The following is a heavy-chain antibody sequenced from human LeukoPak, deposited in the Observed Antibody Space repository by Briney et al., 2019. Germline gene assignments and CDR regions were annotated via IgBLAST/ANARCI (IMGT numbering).Heavy chain of an antibody. Sequence: GGSLRLSCAASGFIFSSYSMNWVRQAPGKGLEWVSYISSSNSSIYYADSLKGRFTISRDNAKNSLYLQMNSLRAEDTAVYYCARDTTVTPRDYYYYYMDVWGKGTTVTISS. CDR3: ARDTTVTPRDYYYYYMDV. V-gene: IGHV3-48*01. CDR2: ISSSNSSI. J-gene: IGHJ6*03. CDR1: GFIFSSYS. D-gene: IGHD4-17*01.